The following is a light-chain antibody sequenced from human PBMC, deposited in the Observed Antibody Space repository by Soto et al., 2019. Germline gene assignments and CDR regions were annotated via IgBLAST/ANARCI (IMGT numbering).Light chain of an antibody. CDR2: KAS. Sequence: DIQMTQSPSTLSASVGDRVTITCRASQSISSWLAWYQQKPGKAPKLLINKASYLESGVPSRFSGSGSWTEFTLTISSLQTDDFATYYCQQYNSYPWTFGQGTKVEIK. CDR1: QSISSW. J-gene: IGKJ1*01. CDR3: QQYNSYPWT. V-gene: IGKV1-5*03.